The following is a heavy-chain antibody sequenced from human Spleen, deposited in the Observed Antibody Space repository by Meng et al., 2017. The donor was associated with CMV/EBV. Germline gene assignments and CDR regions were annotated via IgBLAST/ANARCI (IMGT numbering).Heavy chain of an antibody. CDR3: ARQLDTRTWDNWFDP. CDR1: GYTFGIYW. Sequence: GESLKISCKGSGYTFGIYWIGWVRQMPGKGLEWMGIIYPGDSDTTYSPSFQGQVTISADKSISTTYLQWSSLKASDTAMYYCARQLDTRTWDNWFDPWGQGTLVTVSS. J-gene: IGHJ5*02. V-gene: IGHV5-51*01. CDR2: IYPGDSDT. D-gene: IGHD2-2*01.